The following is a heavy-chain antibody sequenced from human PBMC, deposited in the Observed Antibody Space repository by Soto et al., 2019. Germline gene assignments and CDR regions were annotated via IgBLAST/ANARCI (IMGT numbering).Heavy chain of an antibody. CDR2: MSYDESKK. D-gene: IGHD2-15*01. J-gene: IGHJ4*02. CDR1: GFRLSSYA. V-gene: IGHV3-30*18. CDR3: AKDRRDGDFMHILVVDF. Sequence: QVRLVESGGGVVQPGGSLRLSCATSGFRLSSYAMHWVRQASGKGLEWVALMSYDESKKYYADSVKGRFTISRDTSKNTLVLEMNNLRVEDTAVYYCAKDRRDGDFMHILVVDFWGQGALVTISS.